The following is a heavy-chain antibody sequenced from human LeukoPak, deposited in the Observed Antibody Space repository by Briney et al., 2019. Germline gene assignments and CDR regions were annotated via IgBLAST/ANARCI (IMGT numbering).Heavy chain of an antibody. J-gene: IGHJ4*02. CDR2: IYPGDSDT. CDR1: GYSFTTYW. D-gene: IGHD6-6*01. CDR3: ARHLGIAARHIDY. Sequence: GESLKISCKASGYSFTTYWIAWVRQMPGKGLEWMGMIYPGDSDTRYSPSFQGQVTISADKSISTAYLQWSSLKASDTAMYYCARHLGIAARHIDYWGQGTLVTVSS. V-gene: IGHV5-51*01.